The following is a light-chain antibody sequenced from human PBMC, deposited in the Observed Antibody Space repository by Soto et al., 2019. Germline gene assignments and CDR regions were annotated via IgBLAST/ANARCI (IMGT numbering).Light chain of an antibody. CDR3: QQYYSYPWT. CDR2: AAS. V-gene: IGKV1-9*01. Sequence: DIQLTPSPSFLSASVGDRVTITCRASQGISSSLAWYQQKPGKAPKLLIYAASTLQSGVPSRFSGSGSGTDFTLTISCLQSEDFATYYCQQYYSYPWTFGQGTKVDIK. CDR1: QGISSS. J-gene: IGKJ1*01.